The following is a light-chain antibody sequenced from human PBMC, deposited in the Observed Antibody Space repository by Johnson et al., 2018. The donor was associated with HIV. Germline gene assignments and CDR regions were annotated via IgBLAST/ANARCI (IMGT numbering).Light chain of an antibody. CDR1: SSNIGHNY. CDR3: GTWDSSLSAGV. CDR2: DNN. V-gene: IGLV1-51*01. J-gene: IGLJ1*01. Sequence: QAVLTQPPSMSAAPGQKVTISCFGSSSNIGHNYVSWYQQVPGTAPKLLIYDNNKRPSGIPDRFSGSKSGTSATLGITGLQTGDEADYYCGTWDSSLSAGVFGTGTKVTVL.